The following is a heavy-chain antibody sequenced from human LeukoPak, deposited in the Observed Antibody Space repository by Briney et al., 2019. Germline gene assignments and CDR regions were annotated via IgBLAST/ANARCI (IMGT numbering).Heavy chain of an antibody. CDR3: ATNTLGGSDY. CDR1: GLTFSSYW. D-gene: IGHD3-10*01. J-gene: IGHJ4*02. CDR2: INGDGIST. Sequence: GGSLRPSCAASGLTFSSYWMHWVRQAPGKGLVWVSRINGDGISTSYADSVKGRFTISRDNAKNTLYLQMTSLRAEDTAVYYCATNTLGGSDYWGQGTLVTVSS. V-gene: IGHV3-74*01.